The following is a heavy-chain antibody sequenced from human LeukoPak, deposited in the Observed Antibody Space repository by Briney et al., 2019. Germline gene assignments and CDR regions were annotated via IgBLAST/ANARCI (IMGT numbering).Heavy chain of an antibody. J-gene: IGHJ4*02. CDR1: GFTFSNAW. D-gene: IGHD3-22*01. CDR3: TTVGDVYRSGYYDDY. V-gene: IGHV3-15*01. Sequence: GGSLRLSCAASGFTFSNAWMSWVRQAPGKGLEWVGRIKSKTDGGTTDYAAPVKGRFTISRDDSKNTLYLQMNSLKTEDTAVYYCTTVGDVYRSGYYDDYWGQGTLVTVSS. CDR2: IKSKTDGGTT.